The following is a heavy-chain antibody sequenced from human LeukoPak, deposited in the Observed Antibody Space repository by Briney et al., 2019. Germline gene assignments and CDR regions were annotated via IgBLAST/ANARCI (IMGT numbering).Heavy chain of an antibody. Sequence: GGSLRLSCVVSGFTFSGNWMHWVRQGPGKGLMCVARIKKDGTYRDYADSVKGRFTISRDNAKNTLFLQTDSLRDEDTAVYYCARDDDVYGIDYWGQGTLVTVSS. D-gene: IGHD3-16*01. CDR3: ARDDDVYGIDY. CDR2: IKKDGTYR. CDR1: GFTFSGNW. V-gene: IGHV3-74*01. J-gene: IGHJ4*02.